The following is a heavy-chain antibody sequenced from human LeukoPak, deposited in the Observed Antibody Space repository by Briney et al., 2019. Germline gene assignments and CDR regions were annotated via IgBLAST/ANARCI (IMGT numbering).Heavy chain of an antibody. Sequence: SETLSLTCTVSGGSISSSSYYWGWIRQPPGKGLEWIGSIYYSGSTYYNPSLKSRVTISVDTSKNQFSLKLSSVTAADTAVYYCAREVRVVGATEVDYWGQGTLVTVSS. D-gene: IGHD1-26*01. CDR3: AREVRVVGATEVDY. V-gene: IGHV4-39*07. J-gene: IGHJ4*02. CDR1: GGSISSSSYY. CDR2: IYYSGST.